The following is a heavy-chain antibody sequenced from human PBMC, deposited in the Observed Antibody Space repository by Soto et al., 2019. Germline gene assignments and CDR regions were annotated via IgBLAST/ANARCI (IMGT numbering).Heavy chain of an antibody. D-gene: IGHD5-12*01. J-gene: IGHJ5*02. V-gene: IGHV1-18*01. Sequence: ASVKVSCKASGYTFFTYDISWVRQAPGQRLEWMGWISTYSGDTKYAQKFQGRVTMTTDTSTTTAYLELRSLRSDDTAVYYCARHHGPTTSENWFDPWGKGTLVTVSS. CDR1: GYTFFTYD. CDR2: ISTYSGDT. CDR3: ARHHGPTTSENWFDP.